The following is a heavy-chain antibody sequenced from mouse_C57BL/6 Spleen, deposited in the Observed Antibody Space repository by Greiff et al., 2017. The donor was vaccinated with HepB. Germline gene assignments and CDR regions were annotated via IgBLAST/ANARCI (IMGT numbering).Heavy chain of an antibody. CDR3: AHYGSRNYAMDY. CDR1: GYTFTSYW. Sequence: VQLQQSGAELVKPGASVKMSCKASGYTFTSYWITWVKQRPGQGLEWIGDIYPGSGSTNYNEKFKSKATLTVDTSSSTAYMQLSSLTSEDSAVYYCAHYGSRNYAMDYWGQGTSVTVSS. CDR2: IYPGSGST. J-gene: IGHJ4*01. V-gene: IGHV1-55*01. D-gene: IGHD1-1*01.